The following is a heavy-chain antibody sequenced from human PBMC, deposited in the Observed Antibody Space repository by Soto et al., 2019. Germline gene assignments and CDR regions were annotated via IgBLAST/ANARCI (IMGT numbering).Heavy chain of an antibody. J-gene: IGHJ1*01. D-gene: IGHD3-16*01. V-gene: IGHV4-59*01. CDR1: GGSISSYY. Sequence: QVQLQESGPGLVKPSETLSLICSVSGGSISSYYWSWVRQPPGKGLEWIGYGFYSGSTKYNPSLKSPVTISVDTSKNNFSLKLNSVTAADTAVYYCARDWALHHWGQGTLVTVSS. CDR2: GFYSGST. CDR3: ARDWALHH.